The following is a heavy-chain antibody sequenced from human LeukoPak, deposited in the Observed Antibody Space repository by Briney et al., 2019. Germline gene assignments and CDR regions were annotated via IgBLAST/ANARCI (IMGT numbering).Heavy chain of an antibody. CDR1: GFTFDDYA. V-gene: IGHV3-20*04. J-gene: IGHJ4*02. CDR2: INWNGGST. CDR3: ARDWGPSAFDY. Sequence: PGRSLRLSCAASGFTFDDYATHWVRQAPGKGLEWVSGINWNGGSTGYADSVKGRFTISRDNAKNSLYLQMNSLRAEDTALYYCARDWGPSAFDYWGQGTLVTVSS. D-gene: IGHD3-16*01.